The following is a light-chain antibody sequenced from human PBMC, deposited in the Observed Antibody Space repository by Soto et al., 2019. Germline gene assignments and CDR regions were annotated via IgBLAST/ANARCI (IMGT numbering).Light chain of an antibody. CDR2: AAS. J-gene: IGKJ1*01. CDR3: QQSYSNPRT. CDR1: QSIRSY. Sequence: DIQMTQSPSSLAASLGDRVTITCRASQSIRSYLNWYQQKPGKAPKLLIYAASSLQSGVPSRFSGSGSGTDFTLTISSLQPEDFETYYCQQSYSNPRTFGQGTKVDIK. V-gene: IGKV1-39*01.